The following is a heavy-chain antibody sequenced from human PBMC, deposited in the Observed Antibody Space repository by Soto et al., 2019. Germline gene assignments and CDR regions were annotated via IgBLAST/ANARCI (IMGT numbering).Heavy chain of an antibody. Sequence: PSETLSLTCTVSGGSMISYYWSWIRQPPGKGLEWIGYIYYSGSTYYNPSLKSRVTISVDTSKNQFSLKLSSVTAADTAVYYCAGQPTAGSYYDLGSYYYYYAMDVWGQGTTVTVSS. V-gene: IGHV4-59*08. J-gene: IGHJ6*02. D-gene: IGHD3-10*01. CDR1: GGSMISYY. CDR3: AGQPTAGSYYDLGSYYYYYAMDV. CDR2: IYYSGST.